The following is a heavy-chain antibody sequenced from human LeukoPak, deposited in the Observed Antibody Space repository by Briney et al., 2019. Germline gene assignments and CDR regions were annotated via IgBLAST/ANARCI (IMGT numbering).Heavy chain of an antibody. Sequence: ASVKVSCKAAVYTFTSYDINWVRPATGHGQEWVGWMNPNCVNTGYAQTSHRRITNTTHTSIRTAYMYLSSLSSYDTAVYYCARSGEIRTAAFSDYFDWLPSTYYYYYYMDGWGKGATVTISS. CDR1: VYTFTSYD. CDR2: MNPNCVNT. V-gene: IGHV1-8*03. J-gene: IGHJ6*03. CDR3: ARSGEIRTAAFSDYFDWLPSTYYYYYYMDG. D-gene: IGHD3-9*01.